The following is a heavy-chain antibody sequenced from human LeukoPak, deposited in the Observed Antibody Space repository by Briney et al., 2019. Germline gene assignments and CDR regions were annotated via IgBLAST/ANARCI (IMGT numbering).Heavy chain of an antibody. CDR1: HYSISSGDY. CDR3: ARNSSGRYFDY. CDR2: IYYSGST. D-gene: IGHD6-19*01. V-gene: IGHV4-38-2*01. Sequence: SETLSLTCVVSHYSISSGDYWGWIRQPPGKGPEWIGSIYYSGSTHYNPSLKSRVIMSVDTSKNQFSLKLRSVTAADTALYYCARNSSGRYFDYWGQGTLVSVSS. J-gene: IGHJ4*02.